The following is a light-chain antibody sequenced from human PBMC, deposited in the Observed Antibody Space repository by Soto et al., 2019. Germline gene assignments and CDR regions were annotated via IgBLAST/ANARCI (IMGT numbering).Light chain of an antibody. CDR3: QQSYSTPWT. CDR2: AAS. J-gene: IGKJ1*01. V-gene: IGKV1-39*01. Sequence: DIQMTQSPSSLSASVGDRVTITCRASQSISRYFNWYQQKLGKAPKLLIYAASSLQSGVPSRFSGSGSGTDFTLTICSLQPEDFATYYCQQSYSTPWTFGQGTKVDIK. CDR1: QSISRY.